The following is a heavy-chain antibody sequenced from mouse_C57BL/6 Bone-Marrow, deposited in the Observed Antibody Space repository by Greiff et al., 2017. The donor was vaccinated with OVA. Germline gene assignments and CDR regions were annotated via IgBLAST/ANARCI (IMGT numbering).Heavy chain of an antibody. J-gene: IGHJ4*01. CDR2: IRSKSSNYAT. CDR3: VRERAYYGYDGGYAMDY. Sequence: EVQLVESGGGLVQPKGSLKLSCAASGFTFNTYAMHWVRQAPGKGLEWVARIRSKSSNYATYYADSVKDRFTISRDDSQSMLYLQMNNLKTEDTAMYYCVRERAYYGYDGGYAMDYWGQGTSVTVSS. D-gene: IGHD2-9*01. CDR1: GFTFNTYA. V-gene: IGHV10-3*01.